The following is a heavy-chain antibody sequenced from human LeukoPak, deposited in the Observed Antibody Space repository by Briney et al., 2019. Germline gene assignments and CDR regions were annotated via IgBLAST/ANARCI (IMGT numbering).Heavy chain of an antibody. CDR2: IFNRGST. CDR3: VRDRELNY. D-gene: IGHD1-7*01. J-gene: IGHJ4*02. V-gene: IGHV4-61*08. Sequence: SETLSLTCTVSGGSVSSNGHYWNWIRQPPGKGLEWIGYIFNRGSTNYNPSLKSRVTISVDTANNQFSLRLSSVTAADTAVYYCVRDRELNYWGQGTLVTVSS. CDR1: GGSVSSNGHY.